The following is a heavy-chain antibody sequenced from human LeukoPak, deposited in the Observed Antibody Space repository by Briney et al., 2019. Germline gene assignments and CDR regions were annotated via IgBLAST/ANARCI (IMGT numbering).Heavy chain of an antibody. Sequence: GGSLRLSCAASGFTFSSYSMNWVRQAPGKGLEWVSSISSSTIYTYYADSVKGRFTISRDNAKNSLHLQMNSLRAEDTAVYYCARDPGEYSSGQRRDPDYWGQGTLVTVSS. V-gene: IGHV3-21*01. D-gene: IGHD6-19*01. CDR2: ISSSTIYT. CDR1: GFTFSSYS. J-gene: IGHJ4*02. CDR3: ARDPGEYSSGQRRDPDY.